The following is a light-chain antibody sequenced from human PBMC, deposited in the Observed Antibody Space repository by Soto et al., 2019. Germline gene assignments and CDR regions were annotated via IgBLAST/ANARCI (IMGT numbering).Light chain of an antibody. J-gene: IGLJ1*01. CDR1: SSDVGDYNY. CDR3: SSYTSSSTYV. Sequence: QSALTQPASVSGSPGQSITISCTGTSSDVGDYNYVSWYQQVPGKAPKVMIYEVSNRPSGVSNRFSGSKSGITASLTISGLQAEDEADYYCSSYTSSSTYVFGTGTNSPS. V-gene: IGLV2-14*01. CDR2: EVS.